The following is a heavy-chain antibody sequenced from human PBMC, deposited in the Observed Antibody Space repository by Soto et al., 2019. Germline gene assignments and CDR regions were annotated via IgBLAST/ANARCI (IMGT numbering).Heavy chain of an antibody. CDR1: GGSINSGGYY. CDR3: ARDLWVEEKSAGYSCYAIDV. D-gene: IGHD7-27*01. Sequence: QVQLQESGPGLVKPSQTLSLTCTVSGGSINSGGYYWSWIRQHPGKGLEWIGHIYYRGAAYYNPSLKGRVSIARDTSKVQFSPKLSSVAAGSPAVYDCARDLWVEEKSAGYSCYAIDVWGLGTTVTVSS. V-gene: IGHV4-31*03. CDR2: IYYRGAA. J-gene: IGHJ6*02.